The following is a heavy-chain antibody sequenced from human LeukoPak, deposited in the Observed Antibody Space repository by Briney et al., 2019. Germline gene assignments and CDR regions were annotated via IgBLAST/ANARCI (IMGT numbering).Heavy chain of an antibody. J-gene: IGHJ4*02. CDR1: GGSISGGNYY. Sequence: SETLSLTCTVSGGSISGGNYYWNWIRQPPGKGLEWIGYIYYSGSTYYNPSLKSRVTISVDTSRNQFSLRLNSVTAADTAVYYCARFLSSYSNNNFDSWGQGTQVTVSS. CDR2: IYYSGST. CDR3: ARFLSSYSNNNFDS. V-gene: IGHV4-30-4*01. D-gene: IGHD6-13*01.